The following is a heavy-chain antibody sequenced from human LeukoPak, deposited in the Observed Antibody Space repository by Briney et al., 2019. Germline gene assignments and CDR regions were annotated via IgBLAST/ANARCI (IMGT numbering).Heavy chain of an antibody. V-gene: IGHV1-69*01. CDR2: IIPIFGTA. CDR3: ARGIDYGGFGYYCGMDV. J-gene: IGHJ6*02. D-gene: IGHD4-23*01. CDR1: GGTFSSYA. Sequence: ASVKVSCKASGGTFSSYAISWVRQAPGQGLEWMGGIIPIFGTANYAQKFQGRVTITADESTSTAYMELSSLRSEDTAVYYRARGIDYGGFGYYCGMDVWGQGTTVTVSS.